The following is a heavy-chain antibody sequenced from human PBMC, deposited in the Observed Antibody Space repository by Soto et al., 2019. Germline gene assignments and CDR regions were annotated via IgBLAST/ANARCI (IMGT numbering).Heavy chain of an antibody. CDR3: ARQGTDYGDYYLWYFDL. Sequence: QLQLQESGPGLVKPSETLSLTSTVSGGSISSSSYYWGWIRQPPGQGLEWIGSIYYSGSTYYHPSLKSRVTTSVNTSKNQFSLKLSSVTAADTAVYYWARQGTDYGDYYLWYFDLWGRGTLVTVSS. CDR1: GGSISSSSYY. CDR2: IYYSGST. J-gene: IGHJ2*01. D-gene: IGHD4-17*01. V-gene: IGHV4-39*01.